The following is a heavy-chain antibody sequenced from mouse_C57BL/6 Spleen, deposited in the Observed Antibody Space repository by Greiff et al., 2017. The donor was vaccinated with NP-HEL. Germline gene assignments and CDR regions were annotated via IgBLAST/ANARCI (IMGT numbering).Heavy chain of an antibody. V-gene: IGHV1-26*01. CDR1: GYTFTDYY. Sequence: VQLQQSGPELVKPGASVKISCKASGYTFTDYYMNWVKQSHGKSLEWIGDINPNNGGTSYNQKFKGKATLTVDKSSSTTYMELRSLTSEDSAVYYCAREDYEKDFDYWGQGTTLTVSS. CDR2: INPNNGGT. CDR3: AREDYEKDFDY. D-gene: IGHD1-1*01. J-gene: IGHJ2*01.